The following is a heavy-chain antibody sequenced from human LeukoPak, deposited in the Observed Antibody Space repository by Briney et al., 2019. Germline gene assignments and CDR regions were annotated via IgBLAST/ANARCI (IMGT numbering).Heavy chain of an antibody. CDR1: GFTFSDYY. CDR2: ISGSGGTI. CDR3: ARRTVAAAGGDAFDI. D-gene: IGHD6-13*01. J-gene: IGHJ3*02. V-gene: IGHV3-11*04. Sequence: GGSLRLSCAASGFTFSDYYMNWIRQAPGKGLECVSYISGSGGTIYYANSVKGRFTISRGNAKNLLYLQMNNLRAEDTAVYYCARRTVAAAGGDAFDIWGQGTMVTVSS.